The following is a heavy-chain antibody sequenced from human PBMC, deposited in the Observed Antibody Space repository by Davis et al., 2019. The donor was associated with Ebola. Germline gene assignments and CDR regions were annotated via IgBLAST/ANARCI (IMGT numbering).Heavy chain of an antibody. Sequence: PSETLSLTCAVSGGSISSSNWWSCVRQPPGKGLEWIGEIYHSGSTNYNPSLKSRVTISVDKSKNQFSLKLSSVTAADTAVYYCARQSSSGWYLVGMDVWGQGTTVTVSS. CDR2: IYHSGST. CDR3: ARQSSSGWYLVGMDV. J-gene: IGHJ6*02. CDR1: GGSISSSNW. D-gene: IGHD6-19*01. V-gene: IGHV4-4*02.